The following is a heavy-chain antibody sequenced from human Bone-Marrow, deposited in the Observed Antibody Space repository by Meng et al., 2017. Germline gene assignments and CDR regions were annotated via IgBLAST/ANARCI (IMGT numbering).Heavy chain of an antibody. J-gene: IGHJ5*02. CDR1: GGSISSGGYY. CDR2: IYYSGTT. D-gene: IGHD3-16*01. CDR3: ARDIRQGGNIWFDP. Sequence: RQESGPGLVKPSQPLSLTCTVSGGSISSGGYYWSWIRQHPGKGLEWIGYIYYSGTTYYNPSLSSLVTISVDTSKNQFSLNLSSVTAADTAVYYCARDIRQGGNIWFDPWGQGTLVTVSS. V-gene: IGHV4-31*01.